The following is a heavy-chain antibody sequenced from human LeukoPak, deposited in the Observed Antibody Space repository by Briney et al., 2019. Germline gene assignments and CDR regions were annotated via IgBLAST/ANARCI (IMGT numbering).Heavy chain of an antibody. CDR2: IDSSSSYI. V-gene: IGHV3-21*01. D-gene: IGHD6-6*01. CDR3: ASAGGDSRSPLPFYY. Sequence: GGSLRLSCAASGFPFSSYWMTWVRQAPGKGLEWASSIDSSSSYIYYADSVKGRFTISRANAKNSLFLQMNSLRAEDTAVYYCASAGGDSRSPLPFYYWGQGTLVTVSS. CDR1: GFPFSSYW. J-gene: IGHJ4*02.